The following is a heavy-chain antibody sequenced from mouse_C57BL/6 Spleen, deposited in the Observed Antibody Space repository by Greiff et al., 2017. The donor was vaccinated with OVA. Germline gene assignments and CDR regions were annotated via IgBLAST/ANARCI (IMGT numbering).Heavy chain of an antibody. V-gene: IGHV7-3*01. CDR3: ARPYYYGSSSWFAY. J-gene: IGHJ3*01. CDR1: GFTFTDYY. CDR2: IRNKANGYTT. D-gene: IGHD1-1*01. Sequence: DVQLVESGGGLVQPGGSLSLSCAASGFTFTDYYMSWVRQPPGKALEWLGFIRNKANGYTTEYSASVKGRFTISRDNSQSILYLQMNALRAEDSATYYCARPYYYGSSSWFAYWGQGTLVTVSA.